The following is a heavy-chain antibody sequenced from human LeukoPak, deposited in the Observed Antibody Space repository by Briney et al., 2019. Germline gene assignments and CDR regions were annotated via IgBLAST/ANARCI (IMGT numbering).Heavy chain of an antibody. D-gene: IGHD2-21*01. J-gene: IGHJ4*02. CDR1: GGSLSTYY. CDR2: IYDSGSI. Sequence: SGTLSLTCIVSGGSLSTYYWTWIRQSPGKGLEWIGYIYDSGSINHNPSLKSRVTISVETSKNQFSLKLTSVTAADTAVYYCARGPGGEQDYWGQGTLVTVSS. CDR3: ARGPGGEQDY. V-gene: IGHV4-59*12.